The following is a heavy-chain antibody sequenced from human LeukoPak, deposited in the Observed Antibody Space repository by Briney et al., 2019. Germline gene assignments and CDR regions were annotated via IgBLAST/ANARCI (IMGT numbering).Heavy chain of an antibody. V-gene: IGHV4-34*01. Sequence: SETLSLTCAVYGGSFSGYYWSWIRQPPGKGLEWIAEINHNGSTNYNPSLKSGVTISVSTYKNPYSLKLSSVTVADTAVYYCARAGSEYWGQGTLVTVSS. CDR3: ARAGSEY. J-gene: IGHJ4*02. D-gene: IGHD3-10*01. CDR2: INHNGST. CDR1: GGSFSGYY.